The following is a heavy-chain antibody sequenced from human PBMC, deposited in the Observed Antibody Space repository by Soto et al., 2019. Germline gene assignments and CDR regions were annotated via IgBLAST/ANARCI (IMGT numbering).Heavy chain of an antibody. V-gene: IGHV1-3*01. Sequence: VAAVKVSCKASGYTFSTYALHWVRQAPGQGLEWMGWINGGNGHTRYSQKFKDRVTISRDTPASTAYTELSGLRSEDTAVYYCARGKGMEENYYYYGMDVWGQGTTVTI. CDR2: INGGNGHT. CDR3: ARGKGMEENYYYYGMDV. J-gene: IGHJ6*02. D-gene: IGHD1-1*01. CDR1: GYTFSTYA.